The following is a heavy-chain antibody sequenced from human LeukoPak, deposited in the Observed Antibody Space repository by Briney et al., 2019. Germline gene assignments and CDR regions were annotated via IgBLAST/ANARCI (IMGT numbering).Heavy chain of an antibody. J-gene: IGHJ3*02. V-gene: IGHV1-24*01. CDR1: GYTLTELS. D-gene: IGHD7-27*01. CDR3: ATDGPTGGDAFDI. Sequence: VASVKVSCKVSGYTLTELSMHWVRQAPGKGLEWMGGFDPEDGETIYAQKFQGRVTMTEDTSTDTAYMELSSLRSEDTAVYYCATDGPTGGDAFDIWGQGTMVTASS. CDR2: FDPEDGET.